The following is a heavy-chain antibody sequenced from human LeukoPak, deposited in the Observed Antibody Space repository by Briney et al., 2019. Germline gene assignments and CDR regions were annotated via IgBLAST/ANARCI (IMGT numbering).Heavy chain of an antibody. D-gene: IGHD1-26*01. CDR3: ARDEGAWFDP. CDR1: GFTFSSYA. V-gene: IGHV4-59*01. CDR2: IYYSGST. Sequence: PGGSLRLSCAASGFTFSSYAMHWIRQPPGKGLEWIGYIYYSGSTNYNPSLKSRVTISVDTSKNQFSLKLSSVTAADTAVYYCARDEGAWFDPWGQGTLVTVSS. J-gene: IGHJ5*02.